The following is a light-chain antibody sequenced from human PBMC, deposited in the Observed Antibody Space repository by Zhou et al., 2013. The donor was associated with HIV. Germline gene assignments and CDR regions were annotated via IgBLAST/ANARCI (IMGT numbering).Light chain of an antibody. CDR2: DAS. Sequence: EIVLTQSPATLSLSPGERATLSCRASQSVSSYLAWYQQKPGQAPRLLIYDASNRATGIPARFSGSGSGTDFTLTISSLEPEDVAVYYCQQYNNWPGYTFGQGTKLDIK. CDR1: QSVSSY. J-gene: IGKJ2*01. CDR3: QQYNNWPGYT. V-gene: IGKV3-11*01.